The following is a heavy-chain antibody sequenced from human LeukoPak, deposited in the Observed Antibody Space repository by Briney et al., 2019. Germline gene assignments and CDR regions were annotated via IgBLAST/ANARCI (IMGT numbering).Heavy chain of an antibody. CDR2: VNPKSGAT. J-gene: IGHJ5*02. V-gene: IGHV1-2*02. D-gene: IGHD4/OR15-4a*01. Sequence: GASVRVSCKASGYTFTDYYLHWLRQAPGQGLEWMGWVNPKSGATNYAQRFQGRVTMTWQPSLSTGNMELSSLRSDDTAVYSCGRAYEYGWFDPWGQGTLVTVSS. CDR3: GRAYEYGWFDP. CDR1: GYTFTDYY.